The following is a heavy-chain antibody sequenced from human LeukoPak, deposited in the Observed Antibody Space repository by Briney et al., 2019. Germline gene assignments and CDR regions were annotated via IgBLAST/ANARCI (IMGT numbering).Heavy chain of an antibody. CDR1: GFTFSSYW. J-gene: IGHJ4*02. Sequence: GGSLRLSCAASGFTFSSYWMSWVRQAPGKGLEWVANIKQDGSEKYYVDSVKGRFTISRDNAKNSLYLQMSSLRAEDTAVYYCASMYGSGSNYFDYWGQGTLVTVSS. CDR2: IKQDGSEK. V-gene: IGHV3-7*01. CDR3: ASMYGSGSNYFDY. D-gene: IGHD3-10*01.